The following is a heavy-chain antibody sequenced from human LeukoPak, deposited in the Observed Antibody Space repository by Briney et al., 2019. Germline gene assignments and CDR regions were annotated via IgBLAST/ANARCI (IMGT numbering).Heavy chain of an antibody. CDR2: INPRGGSA. V-gene: IGHV1-46*01. J-gene: IGHJ5*02. CDR3: ARGLGPPGKARWFDP. CDR1: GYTFTNYY. D-gene: IGHD1-14*01. Sequence: ASVKVSCKASGYTFTNYYIHWVRQAPGQGLEWMGIINPRGGSATYAQKFQGRVTMTRDTSTSTVYMDLSSLRSEDTAVYYCARGLGPPGKARWFDPWGQGTLVTVSS.